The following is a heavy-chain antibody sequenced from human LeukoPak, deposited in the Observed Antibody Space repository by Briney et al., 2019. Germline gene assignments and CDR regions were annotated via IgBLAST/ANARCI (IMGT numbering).Heavy chain of an antibody. D-gene: IGHD6-13*01. V-gene: IGHV3-30-3*01. J-gene: IGHJ5*02. CDR1: GFTFSSYA. Sequence: GRSLRLSCAASGFTFSSYAMHWVRQAPGKGLEWVAVISYDGSNKYYADSVKGRFTISRDNSKNTLYLQMNSLRAEDTAVYYCAKVAAAGTWNWFDPWGQGTLVTVSS. CDR2: ISYDGSNK. CDR3: AKVAAAGTWNWFDP.